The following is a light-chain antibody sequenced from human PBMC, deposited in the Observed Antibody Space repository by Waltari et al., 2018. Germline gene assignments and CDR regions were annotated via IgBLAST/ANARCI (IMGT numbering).Light chain of an antibody. V-gene: IGKV4-1*01. CDR3: QQYYSTPLT. CDR2: WAS. Sequence: DIVMTQSPDSLAVSLGERATINCKSRQSVLYSSDNKNYFAWYQQKPGQPPKLLIYWASTRESGVPDRVSGSGSGTDFTLTISSLQAEDVAVYYCQQYYSTPLTFGGGTKVEIK. CDR1: QSVLYSSDNKNY. J-gene: IGKJ4*01.